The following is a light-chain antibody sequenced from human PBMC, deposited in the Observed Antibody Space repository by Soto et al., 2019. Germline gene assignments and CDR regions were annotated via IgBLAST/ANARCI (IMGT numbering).Light chain of an antibody. CDR2: EVS. V-gene: IGLV2-14*01. J-gene: IGLJ3*02. Sequence: QSVLTQPASVSGSPGQSITISCTGTSSNVGGYNYVSWYQQHPGKAPKLMIYEVSNRPSGVSNRFSGSKSGNTASLTISGLQAEDEADHYCSSYTSGSTWVFGGGTKVTVL. CDR1: SSNVGGYNY. CDR3: SSYTSGSTWV.